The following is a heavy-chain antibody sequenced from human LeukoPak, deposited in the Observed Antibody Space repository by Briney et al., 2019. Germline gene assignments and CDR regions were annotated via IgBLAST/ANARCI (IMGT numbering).Heavy chain of an antibody. Sequence: SETLSLTCTVSGGSLSDYYWTWVRQPPGKGLEWIGYIYYSGSTNYNPSLKSRLTISVDTSKTQFSLKLTSVTAADTAVYYCARGPWGHCSSTSCYRSLRWFDPWGQGTLVTVSS. CDR2: IYYSGST. CDR3: ARGPWGHCSSTSCYRSLRWFDP. CDR1: GGSLSDYY. V-gene: IGHV4-59*01. D-gene: IGHD2-2*01. J-gene: IGHJ5*02.